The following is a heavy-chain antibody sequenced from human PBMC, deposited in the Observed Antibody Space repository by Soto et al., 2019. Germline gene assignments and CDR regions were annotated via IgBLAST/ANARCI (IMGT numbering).Heavy chain of an antibody. V-gene: IGHV4-59*01. Sequence: SETLSLTCTVSGGSIRSYYWSCIRQPPGNGLEWIGYVYYSGSTNYNPSLTSRVTISVDTSKHQFTLKLSSVTAADTAVYYCAGVPPEVEYSTFSGYFAPWGQGTLVTVSS. CDR3: AGVPPEVEYSTFSGYFAP. CDR1: GGSIRSYY. D-gene: IGHD6-6*01. J-gene: IGHJ4*02. CDR2: VYYSGST.